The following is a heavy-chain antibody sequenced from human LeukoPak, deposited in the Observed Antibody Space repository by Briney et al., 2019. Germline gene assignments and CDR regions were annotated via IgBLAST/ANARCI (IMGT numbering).Heavy chain of an antibody. Sequence: GASVNVSCQASRCTFTSYYTHWVRQAPGQGLEGMGIINPSGCSTNYAQKFQGRVTMTRDTSTSTVYMELSSLRSEDTAVYYCARGWELLRCWGQGTLATVSS. J-gene: IGHJ4*02. CDR3: ARGWELLRC. V-gene: IGHV1-46*01. D-gene: IGHD1-26*01. CDR1: RCTFTSYY. CDR2: INPSGCST.